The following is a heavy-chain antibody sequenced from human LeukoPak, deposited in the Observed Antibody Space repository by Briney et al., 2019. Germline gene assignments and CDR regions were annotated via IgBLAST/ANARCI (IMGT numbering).Heavy chain of an antibody. V-gene: IGHV1-2*02. CDR1: GYTFTGYY. D-gene: IGHD2-15*01. CDR3: ARTRPRRTGYCSGGSCYLPFGP. J-gene: IGHJ5*02. Sequence: GASVKVSCKASGYTFTGYYMHWVRQAPGQGLEWMGWINPNSGGTNYAQKFQGRVTMTRDTSISTAYMELSRLRSDDTAVYYCARTRPRRTGYCSGGSCYLPFGPWGQGTLVTVSS. CDR2: INPNSGGT.